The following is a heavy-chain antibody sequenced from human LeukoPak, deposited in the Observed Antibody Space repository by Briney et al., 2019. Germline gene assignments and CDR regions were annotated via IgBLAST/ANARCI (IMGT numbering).Heavy chain of an antibody. V-gene: IGHV3-21*01. CDR2: ITPNSDSV. D-gene: IGHD3-9*01. CDR1: GFTFSSYS. J-gene: IGHJ6*03. Sequence: GGSLRLSCAASGFTFSSYSMNWVRQAPGKGLEWVSSITPNSDSVYYADSVKGRFTISRDNAKNSLYLQMNSLRAEDTAVYYCARAGLSHYMDVWGKGTKVTVSS. CDR3: ARAGLSHYMDV.